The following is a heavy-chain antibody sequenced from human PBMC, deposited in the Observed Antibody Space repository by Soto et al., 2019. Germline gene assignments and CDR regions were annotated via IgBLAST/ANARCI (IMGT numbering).Heavy chain of an antibody. CDR1: GYSFRNYW. J-gene: IGHJ6*02. V-gene: IGHV5-10-1*01. CDR3: ARHGEYCSSTSCYLSYYCYGMDV. D-gene: IGHD2-2*01. Sequence: GESLKISCKASGYSFRNYWISWVRQVPGKGLEWMGRIDPYDSYTDYSPSFQGHVTISVDKSNSTAYLQWSSLKASDTAMYYCARHGEYCSSTSCYLSYYCYGMDVWGQGTTVTVSS. CDR2: IDPYDSYT.